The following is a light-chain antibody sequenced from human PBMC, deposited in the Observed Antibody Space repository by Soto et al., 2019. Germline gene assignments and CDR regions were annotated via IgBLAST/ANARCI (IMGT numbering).Light chain of an antibody. V-gene: IGLV2-8*01. CDR3: SSYAGSNNLG. J-gene: IGLJ2*01. CDR1: SSDVGGYNY. CDR2: EVS. Sequence: QSVLTQPPSASGSPGQSVTISCTGTSSDVGGYNYGSWYQQHPGKAPKLMIYEVSKRPSGVPDRFSGSKSGNTASLTVSGLQAEDEADYYCSSYAGSNNLGFGGGTKVTVL.